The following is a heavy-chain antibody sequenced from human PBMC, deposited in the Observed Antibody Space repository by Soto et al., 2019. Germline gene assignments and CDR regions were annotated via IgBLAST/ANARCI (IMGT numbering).Heavy chain of an antibody. V-gene: IGHV1-69*01. CDR3: ARVGGVVAPPGADY. CDR2: VIPVLGQA. J-gene: IGHJ4*02. CDR1: GGIFSSYA. D-gene: IGHD2-15*01. Sequence: QVQLVQSGAEVKRPGYSVKVSCKAAGGIFSSYALSWLRQAPGHGREWMGAVIPVLGQAYYAQALQDRVTITADESTRTAYMELSSLTSEDTAVYFCARVGGVVAPPGADYLGQGTLVTVSS.